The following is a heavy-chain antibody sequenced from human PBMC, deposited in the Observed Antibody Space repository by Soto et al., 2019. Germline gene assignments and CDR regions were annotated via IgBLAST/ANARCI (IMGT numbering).Heavy chain of an antibody. J-gene: IGHJ6*02. CDR2: ISYDGSNK. CDR1: GFTFSSYA. D-gene: IGHD5-12*01. Sequence: GGSLRLSCAASGFTFSSYAMHWVRQAPGKGLEWVAVISYDGSNKYYADSVKGRFTISRDNSKNTLYLQMNSLRAEDTAVYYCARYSLPYSGYDYYYYYGMDVWGQGTTVTVSS. V-gene: IGHV3-30-3*01. CDR3: ARYSLPYSGYDYYYYYGMDV.